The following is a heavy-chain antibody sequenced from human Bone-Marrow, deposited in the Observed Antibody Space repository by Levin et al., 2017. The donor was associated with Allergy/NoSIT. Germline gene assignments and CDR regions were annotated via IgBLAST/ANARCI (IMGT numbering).Heavy chain of an antibody. D-gene: IGHD4-23*01. CDR3: AFYGGDSGGLDP. Sequence: PGGSLRLSCAASGFSVSSKHMSWVRQAPGKGLEWVSVIYTGDATSYVDSVKGRFTISRDNSKNTLYLQMNSLRAEDTAVYYCAFYGGDSGGLDPWGQGTLVTVSS. J-gene: IGHJ5*02. CDR2: IYTGDAT. CDR1: GFSVSSKH. V-gene: IGHV3-53*01.